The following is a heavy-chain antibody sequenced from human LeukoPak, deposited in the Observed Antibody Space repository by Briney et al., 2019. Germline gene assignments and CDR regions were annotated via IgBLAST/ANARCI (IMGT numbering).Heavy chain of an antibody. V-gene: IGHV3-23*01. J-gene: IGHJ4*02. D-gene: IGHD3-10*01. CDR1: GFTFSSYA. Sequence: GGSLRLSCAPSGFTFSSYATSWVRQAPGKGLESVSAISGSGGSTYYADSVEGRFTISRDNSKNTLYLQMNRLRAEDTAVYYCARTYGSGSYLVDYWGQGTLVTVSS. CDR3: ARTYGSGSYLVDY. CDR2: ISGSGGST.